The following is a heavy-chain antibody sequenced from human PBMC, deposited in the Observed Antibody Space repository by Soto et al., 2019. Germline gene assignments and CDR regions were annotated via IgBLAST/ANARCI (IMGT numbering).Heavy chain of an antibody. CDR3: ARDRYYYGSGSYSHYYYYGMDV. J-gene: IGHJ6*02. CDR2: IYYSGST. D-gene: IGHD3-10*01. Sequence: SETLSPTSNPSGRPNSTYSWSGMPQPPGQGLELFGYIYYSGSTNYNPSLKSRVTISVDTSKNQFSLKLSSVTAADTAVYYCARDRYYYGSGSYSHYYYYGMDVWGQGTTVT. CDR1: GRPNSTYS. V-gene: IGHV4-59*01.